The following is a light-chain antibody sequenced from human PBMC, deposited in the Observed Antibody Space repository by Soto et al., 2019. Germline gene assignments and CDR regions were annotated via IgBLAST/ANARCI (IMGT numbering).Light chain of an antibody. V-gene: IGKV1-39*01. CDR1: QSISTY. CDR3: QQSYTIPYT. Sequence: DIQMTQSPSSLPASVGDRVTLTCRASQSISTYLNWYQQKPGKAPKLLIYAASTLQSGVPSRLSGSGSGTYFTLTISSLQPEDCATYYCQQSYTIPYTFGQGTKLEIK. J-gene: IGKJ2*01. CDR2: AAS.